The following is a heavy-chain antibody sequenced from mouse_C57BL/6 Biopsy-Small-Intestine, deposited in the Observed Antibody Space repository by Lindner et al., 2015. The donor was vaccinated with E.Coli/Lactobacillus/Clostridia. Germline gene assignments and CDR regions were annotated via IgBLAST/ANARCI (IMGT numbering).Heavy chain of an antibody. Sequence: SVKVSCKTSGYIFTNFGVSWVRQAPGQGLEWMGRISTDKGDTNYAQKFQGRVTMTTDTSTSTVYVELSGLTSDDTAVYYCARDDPSGWYPDHWGQGTLVTVSS. V-gene: IGHV14-2*02. CDR3: ARDDPSGWYPDH. D-gene: IGHD1-1*02. J-gene: IGHJ4*01. CDR2: ISTDKGDT. CDR1: GYIFTNFG.